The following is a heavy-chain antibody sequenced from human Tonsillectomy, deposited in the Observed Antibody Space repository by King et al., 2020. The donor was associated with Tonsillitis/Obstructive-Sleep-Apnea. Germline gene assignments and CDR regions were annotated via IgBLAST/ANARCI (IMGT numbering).Heavy chain of an antibody. CDR1: GYSFTSYW. D-gene: IGHD3-22*01. CDR2: IDPSDSYT. J-gene: IGHJ6*03. Sequence: QLVQSGAEVKKPGESLRISCKGSGYSFTSYWISWVRQMPGKGLEWMGRIDPSDSYTNYSPSFQCHVTISADKSISTAYLQWSSLKASDTADSSGQGYYYYYYMDVWGKGTTVTVSS. V-gene: IGHV5-10-1*01. CDR3: QGYYYYYYMDV.